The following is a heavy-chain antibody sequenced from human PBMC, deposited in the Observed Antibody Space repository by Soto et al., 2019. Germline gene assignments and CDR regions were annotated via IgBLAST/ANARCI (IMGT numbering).Heavy chain of an antibody. Sequence: QVQLVQSGAEVKKPGSSVKVSCKASGGTFSSYAISWVRQAPGQGLEWMGGIIPIFGTANYAQKFQGRVTITADDSTSTAYMELSSLRSEDTAVYYCARRVYCSCGSCYSYFDYWGQGTLVTVSS. CDR2: IIPIFGTA. D-gene: IGHD2-15*01. CDR3: ARRVYCSCGSCYSYFDY. CDR1: GGTFSSYA. V-gene: IGHV1-69*12. J-gene: IGHJ4*02.